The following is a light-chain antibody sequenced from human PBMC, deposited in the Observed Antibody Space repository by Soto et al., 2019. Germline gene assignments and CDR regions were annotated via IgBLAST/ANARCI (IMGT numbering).Light chain of an antibody. CDR3: QHRSNWLIT. CDR2: DAS. J-gene: IGKJ5*01. V-gene: IGKV3-11*01. CDR1: QSISDT. Sequence: EIVMTQSPATLSVSPGGRATLSCRASQSISDTLAWYQQNPGQAPRLLIYDASNRATGIPARFSGSGSGTDFTLTISSLEPEDFAVYYCQHRSNWLITFGQGTRLEIK.